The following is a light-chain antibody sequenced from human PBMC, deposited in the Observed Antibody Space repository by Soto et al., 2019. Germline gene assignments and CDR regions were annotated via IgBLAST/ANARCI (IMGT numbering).Light chain of an antibody. CDR1: QGISSY. V-gene: IGKV1-9*01. J-gene: IGKJ3*01. CDR3: QQLNSYPLS. Sequence: IQLTQSPSSLSASVGDRVTITCRASQGISSYLAWYQQKPGKAPNLLIYAASTLQSGVPSRFSGIVSGTDFTLTISSLQPEDFATYYCQQLNSYPLSFGPGTKVDIK. CDR2: AAS.